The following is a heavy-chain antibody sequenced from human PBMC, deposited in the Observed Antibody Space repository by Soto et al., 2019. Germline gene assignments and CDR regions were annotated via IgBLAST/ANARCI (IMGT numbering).Heavy chain of an antibody. V-gene: IGHV4-34*01. CDR3: ARGLKYCSSTSCPHYYYYYYMDV. CDR1: GGSFSGYC. J-gene: IGHJ6*03. D-gene: IGHD2-2*01. Sequence: PSETLSLTCAVYGGSFSGYCWSWIRQPPGKGLEWIGEINHSGSTNYNPSLKSRVTISVDTSKNQFSLKLSSVTAADTAVYYCARGLKYCSSTSCPHYYYYYYMDVWGKGTTVTVSS. CDR2: INHSGST.